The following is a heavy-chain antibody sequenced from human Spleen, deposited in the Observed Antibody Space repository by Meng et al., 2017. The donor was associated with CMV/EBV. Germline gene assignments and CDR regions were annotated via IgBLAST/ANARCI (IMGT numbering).Heavy chain of an antibody. Sequence: SETLSLTCTVSGGSIGRNNWWSWVRQSPEKGLEWIGEIYHSGRTNYNPSLKSRLTISVDKSKNQFSLRLTSVTAADTAVYYCARGPIGPLDYWGQGTLVTVSS. CDR2: IYHSGRT. V-gene: IGHV4-4*02. D-gene: IGHD1-26*01. J-gene: IGHJ4*02. CDR1: GGSIGRNNW. CDR3: ARGPIGPLDY.